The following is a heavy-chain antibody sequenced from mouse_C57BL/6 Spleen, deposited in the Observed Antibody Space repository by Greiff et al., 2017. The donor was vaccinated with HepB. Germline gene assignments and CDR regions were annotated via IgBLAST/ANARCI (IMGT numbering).Heavy chain of an antibody. D-gene: IGHD1-1*01. J-gene: IGHJ2*01. Sequence: QVQLQQPGAELVKPGASVKLSCKASGYTFTSYWMHWVKQRPGQGLEWIGMIHPKSGSTNYNEKFKSKATLTVDKSSSTAYMQLSSLTSEDSAVYYCARIVITTVVAGDYWGQGTTLTVSS. V-gene: IGHV1-64*01. CDR1: GYTFTSYW. CDR2: IHPKSGST. CDR3: ARIVITTVVAGDY.